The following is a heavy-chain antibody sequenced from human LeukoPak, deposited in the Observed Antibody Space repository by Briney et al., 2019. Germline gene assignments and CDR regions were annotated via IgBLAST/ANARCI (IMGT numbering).Heavy chain of an antibody. CDR3: AKSKLYSSWSFGY. Sequence: NPGGSLRLSCAASGFTFSDYYMSWIRQAPGKGLQWLAYSSTSGSITYYADSVKGRFTISRDNSKNTLYLQMNSLRAEDTAVYYCAKSKLYSSWSFGYWGQGTLVTVSS. J-gene: IGHJ4*02. CDR1: GFTFSDYY. D-gene: IGHD6-13*01. V-gene: IGHV3-11*04. CDR2: SSTSGSIT.